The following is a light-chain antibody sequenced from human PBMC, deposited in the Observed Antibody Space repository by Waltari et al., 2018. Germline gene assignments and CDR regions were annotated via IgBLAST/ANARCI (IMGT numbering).Light chain of an antibody. CDR1: SGINVAMFR. CDR2: YKSDSDN. J-gene: IGLJ1*01. Sequence: QAVLTQPASLSASPGVSVRLTCTLGSGINVAMFRIYWYQKKPGSPPQHLPSYKSDSDNHQGSGVPSRFSGSKDGSANAGILLISGLQPDDEADYYCLIWHSDAYVFGSGTEVTVL. V-gene: IGLV5-45*01. CDR3: LIWHSDAYV.